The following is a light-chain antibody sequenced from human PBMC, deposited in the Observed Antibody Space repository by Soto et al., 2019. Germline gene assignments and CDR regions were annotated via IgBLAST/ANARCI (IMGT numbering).Light chain of an antibody. V-gene: IGLV1-44*01. CDR2: NNN. CDR1: SSNVGKNS. J-gene: IGLJ3*02. CDR3: AAWDDSPQGVWV. Sequence: QSVLTQPPSTSGTPGQRVTIFCSGTSSNVGKNSVNWYQQFPGTAPKLLSSNNNQRFSGVPDRFSASKSGTSASLAISGLQSEDEANYYCAAWDDSPQGVWVFGGGTKLTVL.